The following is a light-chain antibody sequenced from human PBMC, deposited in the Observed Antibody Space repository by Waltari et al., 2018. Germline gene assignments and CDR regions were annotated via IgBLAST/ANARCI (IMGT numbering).Light chain of an antibody. CDR2: QDI. Sequence: SSELTQPPSVSVPPGQTASITCSGDILGSNYASWYQHKPGQSPLLVIYQDINRPSGSPGRFSGSKSGNTATLTISGTQAMDDADYYCQALGSNRWVFGGGTKLTVL. J-gene: IGLJ3*02. V-gene: IGLV3-1*01. CDR3: QALGSNRWV. CDR1: ILGSNY.